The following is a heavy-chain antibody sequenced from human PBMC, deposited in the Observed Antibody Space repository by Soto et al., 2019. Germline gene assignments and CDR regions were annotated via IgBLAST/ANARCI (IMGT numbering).Heavy chain of an antibody. Sequence: SETLSLTCTVSGGSISSRSYYWGWIRQPPGKGLEWIGGINHSGSTNSNPSLKSRVTISVDTSKNQFSLKLSSVTAADTAVYYCARGSSSGWSSYYYMDVWGKGTTVTVSS. CDR1: GGSISSRSYY. V-gene: IGHV4-39*07. J-gene: IGHJ6*03. CDR2: INHSGST. CDR3: ARGSSSGWSSYYYMDV. D-gene: IGHD6-19*01.